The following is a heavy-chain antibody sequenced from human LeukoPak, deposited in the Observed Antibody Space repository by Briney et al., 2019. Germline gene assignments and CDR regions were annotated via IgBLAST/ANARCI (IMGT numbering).Heavy chain of an antibody. CDR2: INIDGSSS. V-gene: IGHV3-74*01. Sequence: GGSLRLSCAASGFTFSSYWMHWVRQAPGKGLVWVSRINIDGSSSSYVDSVKGRFTISRDNAKNTLYLPMNSLRAEDTAVYSCARARYCSSTSCYPGAFDNWGQGTMVTVSS. CDR3: ARARYCSSTSCYPGAFDN. D-gene: IGHD2-2*01. J-gene: IGHJ3*02. CDR1: GFTFSSYW.